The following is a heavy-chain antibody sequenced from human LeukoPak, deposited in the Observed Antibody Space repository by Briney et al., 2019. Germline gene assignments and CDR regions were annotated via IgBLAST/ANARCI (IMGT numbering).Heavy chain of an antibody. V-gene: IGHV3-48*03. Sequence: GGSLRLSCAASGFTFTSYEMNWVRQSPGKGLEWVSYISSSGSTIYYADSVKGRFTISRDNAKNSLYLQMNSLRAEDTAVCYCARDRYTVMVMGYYGMDVWGKGNTVTVSS. J-gene: IGHJ6*04. CDR3: ARDRYTVMVMGYYGMDV. D-gene: IGHD5-18*01. CDR2: ISSSGSTI. CDR1: GFTFTSYE.